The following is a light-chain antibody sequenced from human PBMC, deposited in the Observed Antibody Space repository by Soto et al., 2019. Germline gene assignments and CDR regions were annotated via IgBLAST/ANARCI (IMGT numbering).Light chain of an antibody. J-gene: IGKJ4*01. V-gene: IGKV1-39*01. CDR3: QQSYSTLALT. CDR1: QSISSY. Sequence: DIQMTQSPSSLSASVGDRVTITCRASQSISSYLNWYQQKPGKAPKLLIYAASSVQSGVPSRFSGSGSGTDFTLTISSLQPEDFATYYCQQSYSTLALTFGGGTKVDSK. CDR2: AAS.